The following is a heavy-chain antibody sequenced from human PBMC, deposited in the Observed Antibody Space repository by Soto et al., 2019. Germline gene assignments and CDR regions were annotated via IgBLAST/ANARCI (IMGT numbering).Heavy chain of an antibody. Sequence: QVQLVQSGTEVKKPGASVKVSCKTSGYTFTNFGISWVRQAPEQGLEWMGWISAFNGHTHHAQKFQGRVTLTTDTSTTTAFLELRSLRSDDTAVYYCAREPPRATAGLNYFAPWGQGTLVSVSS. V-gene: IGHV1-18*01. D-gene: IGHD6-13*01. CDR3: AREPPRATAGLNYFAP. CDR1: GYTFTNFG. CDR2: ISAFNGHT. J-gene: IGHJ5*02.